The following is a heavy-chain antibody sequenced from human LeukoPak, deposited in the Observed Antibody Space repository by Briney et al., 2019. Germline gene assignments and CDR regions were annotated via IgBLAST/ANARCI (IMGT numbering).Heavy chain of an antibody. CDR2: ISGSGGST. CDR3: TTTGIAAAGTFDY. D-gene: IGHD6-13*01. J-gene: IGHJ4*02. Sequence: PGGSLRLSCAASGFTFSSYAMSWVRQAPGKGLEWVSAISGSGGSTYYADSVKGRFTISRDNSRNTLYLQMNSLRAEDTAVYYCTTTGIAAAGTFDYWGQGTLVTVFS. V-gene: IGHV3-23*01. CDR1: GFTFSSYA.